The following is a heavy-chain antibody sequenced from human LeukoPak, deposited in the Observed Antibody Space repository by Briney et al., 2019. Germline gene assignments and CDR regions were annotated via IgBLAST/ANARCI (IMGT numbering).Heavy chain of an antibody. CDR2: ITWNSGRV. V-gene: IGHV3-9*01. CDR3: ASGESYYYSSGGGY. D-gene: IGHD3-10*01. CDR1: GFRFDEYA. J-gene: IGHJ4*02. Sequence: GRSLRLSCVASGFRFDEYAMHWVRQAPGKGPEWVSGITWNSGRVDYADSVKGRFTISRDNAKNSLHLQMNRLTVEDTAFYYCASGESYYYSSGGGYWGQGTLVTVSS.